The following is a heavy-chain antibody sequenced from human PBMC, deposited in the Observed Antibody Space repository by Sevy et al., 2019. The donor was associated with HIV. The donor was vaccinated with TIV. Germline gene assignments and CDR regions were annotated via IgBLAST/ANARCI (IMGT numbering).Heavy chain of an antibody. J-gene: IGHJ4*02. Sequence: GGSLRLSCAASGFTFSSYAMHWVRQAPGKGLEWVAVISYDGSNKYYADSVKGRFTISRDNSKNTLYLQMNSLRAEDTAVYYWARGVATVTSDYFDYWGQGTLVTVSS. CDR3: ARGVATVTSDYFDY. V-gene: IGHV3-30*04. D-gene: IGHD4-17*01. CDR1: GFTFSSYA. CDR2: ISYDGSNK.